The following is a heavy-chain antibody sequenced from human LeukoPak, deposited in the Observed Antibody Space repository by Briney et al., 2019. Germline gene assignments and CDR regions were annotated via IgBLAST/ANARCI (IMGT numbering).Heavy chain of an antibody. J-gene: IGHJ5*02. D-gene: IGHD3-10*01. CDR2: INPNSGGT. CDR3: ARDRGRTAMVRGVINWFDP. V-gene: IGHV1-2*02. CDR1: GYTFTGYY. Sequence: ASVKVSFKASGYTFTGYYMHWVRQAPGQGLEWMGWINPNSGGTNYAQKFQGRVTMTRDTSISTAYMELSRLRSDDTAVYYCARDRGRTAMVRGVINWFDPWGQGTLVTVSS.